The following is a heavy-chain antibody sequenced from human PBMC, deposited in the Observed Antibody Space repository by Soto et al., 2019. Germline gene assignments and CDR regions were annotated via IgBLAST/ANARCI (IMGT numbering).Heavy chain of an antibody. Sequence: GGSLRLSCAASGFPFSTYPMNWVRQAPGKGLEWVSGISGSGISTFYADVVKGRFTISRDNSKNTVSLQMDSLRAEDTAVYYCAKLPMITASYYYYGMDVWGQGTTVTVSS. CDR2: ISGSGIST. CDR1: GFPFSTYP. J-gene: IGHJ6*02. V-gene: IGHV3-23*01. D-gene: IGHD3-16*01. CDR3: AKLPMITASYYYYGMDV.